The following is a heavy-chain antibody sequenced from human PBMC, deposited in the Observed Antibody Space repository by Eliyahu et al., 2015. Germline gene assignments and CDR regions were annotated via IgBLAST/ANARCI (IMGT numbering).Heavy chain of an antibody. J-gene: IGHJ3*02. CDR3: ARGAYDSSGYRDAFDI. CDR2: ISSSGSTI. D-gene: IGHD3-22*01. CDR1: GFTFSSYE. Sequence: EVQLVESGGGLVQPGGSLRLSCAASGFTFSSYEMNWVRQAPGKGLEWVSYISSSGSTIYYADSVKGRFTISRDNAKNSLYLQMNSLRAEDTAVYYCARGAYDSSGYRDAFDIWGQGTMVTVSS. V-gene: IGHV3-48*03.